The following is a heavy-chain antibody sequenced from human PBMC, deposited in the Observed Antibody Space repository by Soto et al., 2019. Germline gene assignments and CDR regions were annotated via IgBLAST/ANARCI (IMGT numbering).Heavy chain of an antibody. D-gene: IGHD5-12*01. CDR2: ISAYNGNT. Sequence: QVQLVQSGAEVKKPGASVKVSCKASGYTFTSYGISWVRQAPGQGLEWMGWISAYNGNTNYAQKLQGRVTMTTDTSTSTAYMELRSLRSDDTAVYYCARGGIVATDGPGEYYYGMDVWGQGTTVTVSS. V-gene: IGHV1-18*01. CDR1: GYTFTSYG. CDR3: ARGGIVATDGPGEYYYGMDV. J-gene: IGHJ6*02.